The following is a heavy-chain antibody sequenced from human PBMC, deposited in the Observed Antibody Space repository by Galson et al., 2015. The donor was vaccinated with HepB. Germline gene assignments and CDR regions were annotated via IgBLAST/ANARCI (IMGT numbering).Heavy chain of an antibody. CDR1: GYTFTSYY. CDR3: ARGYCSSTSCYNLPTFDI. CDR2: INPSGGST. J-gene: IGHJ3*02. D-gene: IGHD2-2*02. V-gene: IGHV1-46*01. Sequence: SVKVSCKASGYTFTSYYMHWVRQAPGQGLEWMGIINPSGGSTSYAQKFQGRVTMTRDTSTSTVYMELSSLRSEDTAVYYCARGYCSSTSCYNLPTFDIWGQGTMVTVSS.